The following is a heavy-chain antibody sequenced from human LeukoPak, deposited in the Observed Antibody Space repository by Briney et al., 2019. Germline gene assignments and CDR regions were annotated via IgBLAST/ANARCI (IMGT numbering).Heavy chain of an antibody. CDR2: IYYTGST. CDR3: ARHVDSTGYYVGDFDY. Sequence: SETLSLTCTVSGGSISSSVYYWGWIRQPPAKELEWIGSIYYTGSTYYNPSLKSRVTISVDTSKNQFSLKLSSMTAADTAVYYCARHVDSTGYYVGDFDYWGQGTLVTVSS. J-gene: IGHJ4*02. CDR1: GGSISSSVYY. V-gene: IGHV4-39*01. D-gene: IGHD3-22*01.